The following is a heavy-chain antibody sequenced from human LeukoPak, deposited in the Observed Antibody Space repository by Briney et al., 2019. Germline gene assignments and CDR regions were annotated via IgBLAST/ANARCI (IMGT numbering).Heavy chain of an antibody. D-gene: IGHD3-10*01. J-gene: IGHJ3*02. V-gene: IGHV4-30-2*01. Sequence: SETLSLTCAVSGGSISSGGYSWSWIRQPPGKGLEWIGYIYHSGSTYYNPSLKSRVTISVDRSKNQFSLKMSSVTAADTAVYYCARAPQPTERDLLWFGPHAFDIWGQGTMVTVSS. CDR1: GGSISSGGYS. CDR3: ARAPQPTERDLLWFGPHAFDI. CDR2: IYHSGST.